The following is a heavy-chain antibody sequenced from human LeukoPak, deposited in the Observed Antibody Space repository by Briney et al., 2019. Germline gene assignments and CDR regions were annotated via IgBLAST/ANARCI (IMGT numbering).Heavy chain of an antibody. CDR3: ARAEWEQLRWGIDY. J-gene: IGHJ4*02. CDR1: GFTFSDYA. V-gene: IGHV3-23*01. CDR2: ISGGSSGST. Sequence: GGSLRLSCAASGFTFSDYAMSWVRQAPGKGLEWLSVISGGSSGSTYYADSVTGRFTVSRDNSKNTLYLQMGSLRAEDMAVYYCARAEWEQLRWGIDYWGQGSLVTVSS. D-gene: IGHD1-26*01.